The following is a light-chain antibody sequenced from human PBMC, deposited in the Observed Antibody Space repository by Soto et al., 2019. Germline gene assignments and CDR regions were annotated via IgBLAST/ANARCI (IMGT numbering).Light chain of an antibody. J-gene: IGKJ5*01. Sequence: DIQMTQSPSSLSASVGDRVTITCQASQDITNYLNWYQQKPGKAPRLLVYDGSNLDTGVPSRFSGSGSRTHFSFTISSLHPEDIATYYRQQFDSLPITFGQGTRLEI. CDR2: DGS. CDR1: QDITNY. CDR3: QQFDSLPIT. V-gene: IGKV1-33*01.